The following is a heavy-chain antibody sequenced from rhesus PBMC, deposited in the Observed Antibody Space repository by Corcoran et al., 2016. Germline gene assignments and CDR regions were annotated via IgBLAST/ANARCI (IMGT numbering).Heavy chain of an antibody. V-gene: IGHV4-93*02. Sequence: QVQLQESGPAVVKPSETLSLTCAVSGGSISSSNWWSWIRQSPGKVVEWIGGFGGSGGRTENSPYLKRQVRLSIATSENQFARERRSVTAAVTAVYYCALKVALPFDCWGQGVLVTVSS. D-gene: IGHD6-37*01. CDR3: ALKVALPFDC. CDR1: GGSISSSNW. J-gene: IGHJ4*01. CDR2: FGGSGGRT.